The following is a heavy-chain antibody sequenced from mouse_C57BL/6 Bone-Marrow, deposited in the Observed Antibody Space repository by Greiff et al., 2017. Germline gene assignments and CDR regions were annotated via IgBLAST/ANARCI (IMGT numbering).Heavy chain of an antibody. V-gene: IGHV3-6*01. J-gene: IGHJ4*01. D-gene: IGHD1-1*01. CDR1: GYSITSGYY. CDR2: ISYDGSN. Sequence: VQLQESGPGLVKPSQSLSLTCSVTGYSITSGYYWNWLRQFPGNKLEWMGYISYDGSNNYNPSLKNRISITRDTSKNQFFLKLNSVTTEDTATYYCARVVYYYGSSKDYWGQGTSVTVSS. CDR3: ARVVYYYGSSKDY.